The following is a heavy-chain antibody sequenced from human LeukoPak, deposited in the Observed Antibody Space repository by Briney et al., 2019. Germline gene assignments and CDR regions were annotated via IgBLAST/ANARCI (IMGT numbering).Heavy chain of an antibody. CDR1: GFTVSSNY. V-gene: IGHV3-66*01. Sequence: AGGSPRLSCAASGFTVSSNYVSWVRQAPGKGLEWVSVIYSGGGTYYADSVKGRFTISRDNSKNTLYLQMNSLRAEDTAVYYCARVGRSGLGGFDYWGQGTLVTVSS. CDR2: IYSGGGT. J-gene: IGHJ4*02. CDR3: ARVGRSGLGGFDY. D-gene: IGHD6-19*01.